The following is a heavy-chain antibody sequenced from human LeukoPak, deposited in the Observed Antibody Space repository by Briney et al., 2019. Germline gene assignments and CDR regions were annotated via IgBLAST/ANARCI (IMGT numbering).Heavy chain of an antibody. Sequence: GGSLRLSCAASGFTFSDYNMRWIRQAPGKGLEWVSSISRSGSTKYYADSVKGRFTISRDNAKNSLFLQMNSLRAEDTAVYYCARGSFRLDTAMVLAAFDPWGQGTLVTVSS. V-gene: IGHV3-11*01. CDR2: ISRSGSTK. D-gene: IGHD5-18*01. CDR3: ARGSFRLDTAMVLAAFDP. J-gene: IGHJ5*02. CDR1: GFTFSDYN.